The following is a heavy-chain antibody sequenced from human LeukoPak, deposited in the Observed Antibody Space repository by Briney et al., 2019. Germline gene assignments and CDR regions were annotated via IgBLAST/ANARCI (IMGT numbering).Heavy chain of an antibody. D-gene: IGHD4-11*01. V-gene: IGHV3-23*01. CDR1: GFTFSSYG. Sequence: GGSLRLSCAASGFTFSSYGMSWVRQAPGKGLEWVSAISGSGGSTYYADSVKGRFTISRDNSKNTLSLQVNSLRAEDTAIYYCAKSLLRRNEYTDYYNFDCWGQGTLVTVSS. CDR2: ISGSGGST. J-gene: IGHJ4*02. CDR3: AKSLLRRNEYTDYYNFDC.